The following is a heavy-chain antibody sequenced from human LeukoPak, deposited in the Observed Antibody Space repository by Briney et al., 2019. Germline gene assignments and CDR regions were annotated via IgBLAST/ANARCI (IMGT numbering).Heavy chain of an antibody. CDR3: ARGIAAAANWFDP. D-gene: IGHD6-13*01. CDR1: GFTFSSYS. V-gene: IGHV3-48*01. Sequence: GGSLRLSCAASGFTFSSYSMNWVRQAPGKGLEWVSYISSSSSTIYYADSVKGRFTISRDNAKNSLYLQMNSLRAEDTAVYYCARGIAAAANWFDPWGQGTLVTVSS. CDR2: ISSSSSTI. J-gene: IGHJ5*02.